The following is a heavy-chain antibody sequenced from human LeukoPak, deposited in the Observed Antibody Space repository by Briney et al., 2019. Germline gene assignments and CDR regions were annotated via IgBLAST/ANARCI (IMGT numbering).Heavy chain of an antibody. V-gene: IGHV1-2*06. CDR3: ARDGYYDSSGRFWDY. Sequence: ASVKVSCKASGYTFTGYYMHWVRQAPGQGLEWMGRINPNSGGTNYAQKFQGRVTMTRDTSISTAYMELSRLRSDDTAVYYCARDGYYDSSGRFWDYWGQGTLVTVSS. CDR1: GYTFTGYY. J-gene: IGHJ4*02. D-gene: IGHD3-22*01. CDR2: INPNSGGT.